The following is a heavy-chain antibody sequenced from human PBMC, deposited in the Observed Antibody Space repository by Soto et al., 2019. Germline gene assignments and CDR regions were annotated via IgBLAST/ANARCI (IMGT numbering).Heavy chain of an antibody. D-gene: IGHD5-12*01. V-gene: IGHV3-30-3*01. CDR1: GFLFRNYA. CDR3: AKDPYGGYIFDS. J-gene: IGHJ4*02. CDR2: ISFDGANI. Sequence: QVQLVESGGGVVQPGTSLRLSCAASGFLFRNYAMNWVRQSPAKGLEWLAVISFDGANIFYAGAAKGRITISRDNSKKTRDPQLDSLRPEDTGVYFGAKDPYGGYIFDSWGQGTQVTLSS.